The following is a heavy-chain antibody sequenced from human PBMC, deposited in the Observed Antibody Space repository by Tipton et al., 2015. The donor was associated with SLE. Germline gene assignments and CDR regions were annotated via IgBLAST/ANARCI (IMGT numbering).Heavy chain of an antibody. V-gene: IGHV4-4*08. D-gene: IGHD6-13*01. CDR3: ASHSSNWNYFDY. J-gene: IGHJ4*02. CDR1: GDSIGPYH. CDR2: LQTTGNS. Sequence: TLSLTCTVSGDSIGPYHWNWVRQSPGKGLEWIGYLQTTGNSNYNPSLKSRVTMSVDTSKNQFSLRLTSVIAADTAVYYCASHSSNWNYFDYWGQGTLVTVSS.